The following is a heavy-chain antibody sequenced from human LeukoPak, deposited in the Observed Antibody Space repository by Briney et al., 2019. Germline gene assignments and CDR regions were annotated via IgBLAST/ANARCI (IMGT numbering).Heavy chain of an antibody. D-gene: IGHD3-10*01. J-gene: IGHJ5*02. CDR2: INPNSGGT. Sequence: GASVKVSCKASGYTFTGYYMHWVRQAPGQGLEWMGRINPNSGGTNYAQKFQGRVTMTRDTSISTAYMELSRLRSDDTAVYYCARQLITYNWFAPWGQGTLVTVST. CDR3: ARQLITYNWFAP. V-gene: IGHV1-2*06. CDR1: GYTFTGYY.